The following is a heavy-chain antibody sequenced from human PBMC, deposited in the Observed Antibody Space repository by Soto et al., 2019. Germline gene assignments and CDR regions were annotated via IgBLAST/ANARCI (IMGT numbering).Heavy chain of an antibody. CDR3: ARGNPRYSGSVPGYFDL. D-gene: IGHD1-26*01. CDR1: GYTFTSYG. V-gene: IGHV1-18*01. Sequence: QVQLVQSGAEVKKPGASVKVSCKASGYTFTSYGISWVRQAPGQGLEWMGWISAYNGNTNYAQKLQGRVAMTTDTSTSKAYVEMRRLRSDDTAMCYCARGNPRYSGSVPGYFDLWGRGILVTVSS. CDR2: ISAYNGNT. J-gene: IGHJ2*01.